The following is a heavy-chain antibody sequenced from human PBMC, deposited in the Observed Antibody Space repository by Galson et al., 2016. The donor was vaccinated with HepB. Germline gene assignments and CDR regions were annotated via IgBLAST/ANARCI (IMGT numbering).Heavy chain of an antibody. V-gene: IGHV3-7*03. J-gene: IGHJ4*02. CDR1: GFTFTTYW. D-gene: IGHD6-19*01. CDR2: ITVDGSEK. Sequence: SLRLSCAASGFTFTTYWMYWPRQAPGKGPEWVASITVDGSEKYYLDSVKGRFTISRDNARSSLYLQMNSLRVEDTGMYYCARDIITGWYFEYWGQGTPVTVSS. CDR3: ARDIITGWYFEY.